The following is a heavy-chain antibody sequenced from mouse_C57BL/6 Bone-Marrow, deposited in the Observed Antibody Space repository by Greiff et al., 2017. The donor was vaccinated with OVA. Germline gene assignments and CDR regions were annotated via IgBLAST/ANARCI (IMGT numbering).Heavy chain of an antibody. CDR3: TDWDVAY. Sequence: EVMLVASGGGLVQPGGSMKLSCVASGFTFSNYWMNWVRQSPEKGLEWVAQIRLKSDNYATHYAESVKGRFTISRDDSKSSVYLQMNNLRAEDTGIYYCTDWDVAYWGQGTLVTVSA. CDR1: GFTFSNYW. J-gene: IGHJ3*01. V-gene: IGHV6-3*01. D-gene: IGHD4-1*01. CDR2: IRLKSDNYAT.